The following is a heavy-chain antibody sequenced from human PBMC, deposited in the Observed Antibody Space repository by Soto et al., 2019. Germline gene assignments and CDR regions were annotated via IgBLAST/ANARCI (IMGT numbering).Heavy chain of an antibody. CDR3: ARESRWLVLDYYYYGMDV. Sequence: GASVKVSCKASGYTFTSYGISWVRQAPGQGLEWMGWISAYNGNTNYAQKLQGRVTMTTDTSTSTAYMELRSLRSDDTAVYYCARESRWLVLDYYYYGMDVWGQGTTVTVSS. CDR2: ISAYNGNT. CDR1: GYTFTSYG. D-gene: IGHD6-19*01. J-gene: IGHJ6*02. V-gene: IGHV1-18*01.